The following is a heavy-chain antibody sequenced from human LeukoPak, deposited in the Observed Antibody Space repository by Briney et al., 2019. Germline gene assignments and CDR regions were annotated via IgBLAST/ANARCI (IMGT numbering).Heavy chain of an antibody. D-gene: IGHD2-2*01. V-gene: IGHV4-34*01. CDR2: INHSGST. Sequence: SETLSLTCAVYGGSFSGYYWSWIRQPPGKGLEWIGEINHSGSTNYNPSLKSRVNISVDTFKKQFSLKQSSVTAADTAVYYCARNIVVVPDYGMDVWGQGTTVTVSS. CDR1: GGSFSGYY. CDR3: ARNIVVVPDYGMDV. J-gene: IGHJ6*02.